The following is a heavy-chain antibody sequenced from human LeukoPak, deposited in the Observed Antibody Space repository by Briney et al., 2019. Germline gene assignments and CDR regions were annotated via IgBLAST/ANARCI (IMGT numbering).Heavy chain of an antibody. Sequence: PSETLSLTCTVSGGSISSSSYYWSWIRQPAGKGLEWIGRIYTSGSTNYNPSLKSRVTISVDTSKNQFSLKLSSVTAADTAVYYCARASFYYDSSGYSIAFDIWGQGTMVTVSS. D-gene: IGHD3-22*01. CDR2: IYTSGST. J-gene: IGHJ3*02. CDR3: ARASFYYDSSGYSIAFDI. CDR1: GGSISSSSYY. V-gene: IGHV4-61*02.